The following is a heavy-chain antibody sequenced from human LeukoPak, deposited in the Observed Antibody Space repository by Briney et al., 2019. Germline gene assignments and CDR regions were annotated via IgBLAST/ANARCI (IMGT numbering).Heavy chain of an antibody. CDR2: INPNSGCT. Sequence: ASVKVSCKASGYTFTGYYMHWVRQAPGQGLEWMGWINPNSGCTNYAQKFQGRVTMTRDTSTSTVYMELSSLRSEDTAVYYCARPHTLRDGYNLWGQGTLGTVSS. D-gene: IGHD5-24*01. V-gene: IGHV1-2*02. CDR1: GYTFTGYY. CDR3: ARPHTLRDGYNL. J-gene: IGHJ4*02.